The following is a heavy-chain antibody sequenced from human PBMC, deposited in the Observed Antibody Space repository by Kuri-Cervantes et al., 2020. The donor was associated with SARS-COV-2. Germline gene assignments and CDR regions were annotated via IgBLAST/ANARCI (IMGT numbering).Heavy chain of an antibody. CDR1: GFTFSSYW. J-gene: IGHJ6*02. CDR2: INTDGRST. D-gene: IGHD3-22*01. Sequence: GGSLRLSCAVSGFTFSSYWMHWVRQVPGKGLVWVSRINTDGRSTKYADSVKGRFTISRDNAKSTLYLQMITLRAEDTAVYYCARSYDSSDYALDVWGQGTMVTVSS. CDR3: ARSYDSSDYALDV. V-gene: IGHV3-74*03.